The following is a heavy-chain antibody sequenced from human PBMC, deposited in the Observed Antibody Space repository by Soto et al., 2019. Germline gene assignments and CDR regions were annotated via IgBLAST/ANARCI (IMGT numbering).Heavy chain of an antibody. D-gene: IGHD3-3*01. CDR3: AKNADFWYWGMDV. CDR1: GFTFKSYA. J-gene: IGHJ6*02. CDR2: ISSSGDAT. V-gene: IGHV3-23*01. Sequence: GGSLRLSCAASGFTFKSYAMTWVRQAPGKGLEWVSIISSSGDATYYVDSVKGRFTISRDNSRNTLNLQMNSLRVEDTAVYYCAKNADFWYWGMDVWGQGTTVTVSS.